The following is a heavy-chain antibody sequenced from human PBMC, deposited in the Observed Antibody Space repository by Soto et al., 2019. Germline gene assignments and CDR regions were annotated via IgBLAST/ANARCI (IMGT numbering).Heavy chain of an antibody. CDR3: ARDPRVRSGGYYYYYGMDV. CDR2: INAGNGNT. CDR1: GYTFTSYA. V-gene: IGHV1-3*01. J-gene: IGHJ6*02. D-gene: IGHD3-10*01. Sequence: GASVKVSGMASGYTFTSYAMHWVRQAPGQRLEWMGWINAGNGNTKYSQKFQGRVTITRDTSASTAYMELSSLRSEDTAVYYCARDPRVRSGGYYYYYGMDVWGQGTTVTVSS.